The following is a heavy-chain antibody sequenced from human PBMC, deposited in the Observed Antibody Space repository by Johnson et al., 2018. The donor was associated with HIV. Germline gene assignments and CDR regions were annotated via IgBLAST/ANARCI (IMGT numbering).Heavy chain of an antibody. CDR2: IKQDGSEK. CDR3: ARGRPWGWELRRDAFDI. CDR1: GFTFSSYW. J-gene: IGHJ3*02. D-gene: IGHD3-16*01. V-gene: IGHV3-7*03. Sequence: VQLVESGGGVVQPGRSLRLSCAASGFTFSSYWMSWVRQAPGKGLEWVANIKQDGSEKYYVDSVKGRFTISRDNAKNSLYLQMNSLRDEDTALYYCARGRPWGWELRRDAFDIWGQGTMVTVSS.